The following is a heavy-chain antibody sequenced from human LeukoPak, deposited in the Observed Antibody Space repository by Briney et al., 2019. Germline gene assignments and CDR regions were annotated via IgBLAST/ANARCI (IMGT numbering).Heavy chain of an antibody. V-gene: IGHV4-59*01. Sequence: PSETLSLTCTVSGGSISSYYWSWIRQPPGKGLEWIGYIYYSGSTSYNPSLKSRVTISVDTSKNQFSLKLSSVTAADTAVYYCAKGPRPDITVAHTVEKWGQGTLVTVSS. CDR1: GGSISSYY. J-gene: IGHJ4*02. CDR2: IYYSGST. CDR3: AKGPRPDITVAHTVEK. D-gene: IGHD6-19*01.